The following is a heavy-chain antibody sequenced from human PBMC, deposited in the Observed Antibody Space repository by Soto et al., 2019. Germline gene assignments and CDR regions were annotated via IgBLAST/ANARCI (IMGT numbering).Heavy chain of an antibody. CDR2: MRSSGSEK. D-gene: IGHD3-16*01. J-gene: IGHJ4*02. Sequence: GGSLRLSCAASGFIFSDSYLTWIRQPPGKGLAWISYMRSSGSEKNHADSVKGRFTVSRDNARSSLFLQLNSLRAEDTAVYYCARSSRGEGYNGVMDYWGQGT. V-gene: IGHV3-11*03. CDR3: ARSSRGEGYNGVMDY. CDR1: GFIFSDSY.